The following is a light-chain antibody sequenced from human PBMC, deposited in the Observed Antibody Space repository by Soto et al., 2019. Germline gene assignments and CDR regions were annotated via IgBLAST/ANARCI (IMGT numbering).Light chain of an antibody. V-gene: IGKV3-20*01. CDR3: QQYGSSRGLT. J-gene: IGKJ4*01. Sequence: IVLTQSPGTLSLSPGERVTLSCRASQSISNNHLAWYQQKPGQAPRLLIYGASSRATGIPDRFSGSGSGTDFTLTISRLEPEDFAVYYCQQYGSSRGLTFGGGTKVDIK. CDR2: GAS. CDR1: QSISNNH.